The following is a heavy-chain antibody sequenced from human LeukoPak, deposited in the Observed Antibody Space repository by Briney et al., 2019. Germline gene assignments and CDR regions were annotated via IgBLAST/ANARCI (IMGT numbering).Heavy chain of an antibody. V-gene: IGHV4-59*01. J-gene: IGHJ4*02. CDR2: IYYSGSI. Sequence: PSETLSLICTVSGASISSYYWSWIRQPPGKGLEWIGDIYYSGSIKYNPSLKSRVTMSVDTSKNQFSLKLSSVTAADTAIYYCARENPSGYYNRPIDYWGQGTPVTVSS. D-gene: IGHD3-22*01. CDR3: ARENPSGYYNRPIDY. CDR1: GASISSYY.